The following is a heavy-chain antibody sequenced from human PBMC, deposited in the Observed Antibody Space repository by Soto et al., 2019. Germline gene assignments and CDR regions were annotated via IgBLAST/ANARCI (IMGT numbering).Heavy chain of an antibody. Sequence: QVQLVQSGAEVKKPGASVKVSCKASGYTFTSYGISWVRQAPGQGLEWMGWISAYNGNTNYAQKLQGRVTMTTVTSTSTAYMELRSLRSDDTAVYYCARGYDILTGYYPYYYYGMDVWGQGTTVTVSS. CDR2: ISAYNGNT. J-gene: IGHJ6*02. D-gene: IGHD3-9*01. V-gene: IGHV1-18*01. CDR3: ARGYDILTGYYPYYYYGMDV. CDR1: GYTFTSYG.